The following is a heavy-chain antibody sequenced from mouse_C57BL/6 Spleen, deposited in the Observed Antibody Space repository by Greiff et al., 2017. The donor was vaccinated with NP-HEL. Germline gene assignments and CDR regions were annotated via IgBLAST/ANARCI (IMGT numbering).Heavy chain of an antibody. CDR1: GFTFSSYG. CDR3: ARHHGSRDPAWFAY. V-gene: IGHV5-6*01. CDR2: ISSGGSYT. Sequence: DVQLQQSGGDLVKPGGSLKLSCAASGFTFSSYGMSWVRQTPDKRLEWVATISSGGSYTYYPVSVKGRFTISRDNAKNTLDLQMRSLKSEDTARYYCARHHGSRDPAWFAYWGQGTLVTVSA. J-gene: IGHJ3*01. D-gene: IGHD1-1*01.